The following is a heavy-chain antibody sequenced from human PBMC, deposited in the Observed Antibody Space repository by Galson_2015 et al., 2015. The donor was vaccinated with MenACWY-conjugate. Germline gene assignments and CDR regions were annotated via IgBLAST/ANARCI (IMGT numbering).Heavy chain of an antibody. CDR3: ARGVTWTSGTINWYFDF. J-gene: IGHJ2*01. V-gene: IGHV6-1*01. Sequence: CAISGDSVSSNSAAWTWIRQSPSRGLEWLGRTYYRSRWHNDYAVSVKSRITINPDTSRNQLSLQQSSVTPEDTAVYYCARGVTWTSGTINWYFDFWGRGTLVTVSS. CDR1: GDSVSSNSAA. D-gene: IGHD6-13*01. CDR2: TYYRSRWHN.